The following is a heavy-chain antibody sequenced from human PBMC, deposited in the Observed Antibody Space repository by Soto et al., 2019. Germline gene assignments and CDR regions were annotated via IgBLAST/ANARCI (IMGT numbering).Heavy chain of an antibody. J-gene: IGHJ6*02. V-gene: IGHV1-69*13. CDR2: IIPIFGTA. CDR1: GGTFSSYA. Sequence: SVKVSCKASGGTFSSYAISWVRQAPGQGLEWMGGIIPIFGTANYAQKFQGRVTITADESTSTAYMELRSLRSEDTAVYYCARVYCSSTSCSIRGYYYYYGMDVWGQGTTVTVSS. CDR3: ARVYCSSTSCSIRGYYYYYGMDV. D-gene: IGHD2-2*01.